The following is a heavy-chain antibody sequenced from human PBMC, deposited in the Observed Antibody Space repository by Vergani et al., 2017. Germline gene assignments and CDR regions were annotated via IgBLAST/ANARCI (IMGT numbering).Heavy chain of an antibody. CDR2: IWYDGSNK. V-gene: IGHV3-33*01. J-gene: IGHJ3*02. D-gene: IGHD3-10*01. CDR3: ASPSDRSGYAFDI. CDR1: GFTFSSYG. Sequence: QVQLVESGGGVVQPGRSLRLSCAASGFTFSSYGMHGVRQAPGKGLEWVAVIWYDGSNKYYADSVKGRFTISRDNSKNTLYLQMNSLRAEDTAVYYCASPSDRSGYAFDIWGQGTMVTVSS.